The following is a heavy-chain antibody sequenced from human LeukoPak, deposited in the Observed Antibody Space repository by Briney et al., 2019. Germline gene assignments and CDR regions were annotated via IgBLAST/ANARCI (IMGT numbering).Heavy chain of an antibody. D-gene: IGHD1-26*01. CDR2: ISYDGSNK. CDR3: ARALIVGATPDVS. V-gene: IGHV3-30-3*01. CDR1: GFTFSSYA. J-gene: IGHJ4*02. Sequence: GRSLRLSCAASGFTFSSYAMHWVRQAPGKGLEWVAVISYDGSNKYYADSVKGRLTTSRDNAKNSLYLQMHSLRAEDTAVYYCARALIVGATPDVSWGQGTLVTVSS.